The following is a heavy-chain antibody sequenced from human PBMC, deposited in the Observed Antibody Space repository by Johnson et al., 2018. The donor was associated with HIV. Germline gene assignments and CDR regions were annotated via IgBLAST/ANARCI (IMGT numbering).Heavy chain of an antibody. V-gene: IGHV3-30*18. J-gene: IGHJ3*02. D-gene: IGHD6-13*01. Sequence: QEQLVESGGGVVQPGRSLRLSCAASGFTFSSYGMHWVRQAPGKGLEWVAVISYDGSNNYYADSVKGRFTISRDNSKNTLYLQMNSLRAEDTAVYYCAQAGTDAFDIWGQGTMVIVTS. CDR2: ISYDGSNN. CDR1: GFTFSSYG. CDR3: AQAGTDAFDI.